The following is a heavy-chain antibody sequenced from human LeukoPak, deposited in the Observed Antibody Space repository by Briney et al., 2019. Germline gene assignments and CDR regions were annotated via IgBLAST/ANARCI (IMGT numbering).Heavy chain of an antibody. D-gene: IGHD6-13*01. CDR2: ISAYNGNT. Sequence: ASVKVSCKASGYTFTSYGISWVRQAPGQGLEWMGWISAYNGNTNYAQKLQGRVTMTTDTSTSTAYMELRSLRSDDTAVYYCARVTAAAGTSDYYYYMDVWGKGTTVTVSS. J-gene: IGHJ6*03. V-gene: IGHV1-18*01. CDR1: GYTFTSYG. CDR3: ARVTAAAGTSDYYYYMDV.